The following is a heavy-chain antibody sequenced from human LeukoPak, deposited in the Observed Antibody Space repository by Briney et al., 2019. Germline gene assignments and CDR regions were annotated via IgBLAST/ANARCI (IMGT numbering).Heavy chain of an antibody. Sequence: KPSETLSLTCTVSGGSISSSDYYWGWIRQPPGKGLEWIASIYYSGTTHYNPSLKSRVTMSVDTSKNQFSLKLSSVTAADTAVYYCASGITMIVYWGQGTLVTVSS. D-gene: IGHD3-22*01. CDR1: GGSISSSDYY. CDR2: IYYSGTT. V-gene: IGHV4-39*07. CDR3: ASGITMIVY. J-gene: IGHJ4*02.